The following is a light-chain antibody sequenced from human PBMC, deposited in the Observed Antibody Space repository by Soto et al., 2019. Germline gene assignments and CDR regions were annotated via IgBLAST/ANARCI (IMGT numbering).Light chain of an antibody. CDR2: GNS. CDR3: QSYDSSLSAWV. J-gene: IGLJ3*02. Sequence: QSVLTQPPSVSGAPGQRVTISCTGSSSNIGAGYDVHWYQQLPGTAPKLLIYGNSNRPSGVPDRFSGPKSGTSASLAITGLQAEDEADYYCQSYDSSLSAWVFGGGTKLTVL. CDR1: SSNIGAGYD. V-gene: IGLV1-40*01.